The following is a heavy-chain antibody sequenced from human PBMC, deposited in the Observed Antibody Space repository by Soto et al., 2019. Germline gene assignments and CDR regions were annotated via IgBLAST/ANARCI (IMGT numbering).Heavy chain of an antibody. Sequence: QVQLVQSGAEVMKPGSSVKVSCTASGGTFSRHAISWVRQAPGQGLEWMGGIIPIFGTANHAQKFQGRVTIIADESTSTVYMELSSLRSEDTAMYYCARGWGYDSNDYYYAYWGQGTLVIVSS. D-gene: IGHD3-22*01. CDR1: GGTFSRHA. CDR3: ARGWGYDSNDYYYAY. J-gene: IGHJ4*02. CDR2: IIPIFGTA. V-gene: IGHV1-69*01.